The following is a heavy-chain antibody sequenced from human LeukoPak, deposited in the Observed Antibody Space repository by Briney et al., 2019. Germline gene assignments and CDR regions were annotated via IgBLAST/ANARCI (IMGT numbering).Heavy chain of an antibody. D-gene: IGHD3-10*01. CDR3: AKPVYYYGSGTKN. V-gene: IGHV3-23*01. Sequence: PGGSLRLSRAASGFTFSSYAMSWVRQAPGKGLEWVSAISGSGGSTYYADSVKGRFTISRDNSKNTLYLQMNSLRAEDTAVYYCAKPVYYYGSGTKNWGQGTLVTVSS. CDR2: ISGSGGST. J-gene: IGHJ1*01. CDR1: GFTFSSYA.